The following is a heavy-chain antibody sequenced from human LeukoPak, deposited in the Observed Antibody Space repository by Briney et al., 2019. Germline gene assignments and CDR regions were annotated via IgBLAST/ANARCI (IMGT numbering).Heavy chain of an antibody. V-gene: IGHV3-7*01. CDR3: AKGGYTSSWFWVY. CDR1: GFTFSSQW. CDR2: INRDGSEK. D-gene: IGHD6-13*01. Sequence: QPGGSLRLSCAASGFTFSSQWMTWVRQAPGKGLEWVANINRDGSEKYYVDSVKGRFTISRDNAKNSLHLQMNSLRAEDTAVYYCAKGGYTSSWFWVYWGQGSLVTVSS. J-gene: IGHJ4*02.